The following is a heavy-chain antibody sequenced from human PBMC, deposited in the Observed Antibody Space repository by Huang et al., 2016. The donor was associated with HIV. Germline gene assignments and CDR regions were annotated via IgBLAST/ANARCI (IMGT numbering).Heavy chain of an antibody. J-gene: IGHJ6*03. CDR1: GYTFSSHD. Sequence: QVQLVQSGAEVKTPGASVKVSCKASGYTFSSHDINWVRQAPGQGSDGMGWMNPKSGHTVYSQKFQGRVNSTRSTSITTAYMELSSLRSADTAVYYCVRGTRYGDYGLRHYYYYMDVWGKGTTVTVSS. V-gene: IGHV1-8*01. D-gene: IGHD4-17*01. CDR2: MNPKSGHT. CDR3: VRGTRYGDYGLRHYYYYMDV.